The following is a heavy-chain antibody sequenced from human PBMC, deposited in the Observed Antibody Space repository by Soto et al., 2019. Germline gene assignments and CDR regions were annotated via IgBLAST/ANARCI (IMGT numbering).Heavy chain of an antibody. CDR1: GFTLSAYW. CDR2: INRDGSKK. CDR3: ARDVYQGSNRWYLDAVDI. J-gene: IGHJ3*02. D-gene: IGHD6-13*01. V-gene: IGHV3-7*05. Sequence: EVQLEESGGDLVQPGGSLRLSCAASGFTLSAYWMTWVRQAPGKGLEWVANINRDGSKKSYLDSVRGRFTISRDNVGNSLYLQMDSLRADHTALHDCARDVYQGSNRWYLDAVDIWRPGTRVTVPS.